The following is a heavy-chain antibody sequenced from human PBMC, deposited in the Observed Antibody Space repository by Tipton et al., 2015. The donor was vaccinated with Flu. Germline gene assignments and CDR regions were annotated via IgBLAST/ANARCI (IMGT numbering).Heavy chain of an antibody. CDR2: IYHSGST. D-gene: IGHD5-12*01. V-gene: IGHV4-38-2*02. CDR3: ARAGYSGSWYYLDF. CDR1: GYSISSGYY. Sequence: TLSLTCTVSGYSISSGYYWGWIRQPPGKGLEWIGSIYHSGSTYYNPSLKSRVTISVDTSKNQFSLKLSSVTAADTAVYYCARAGYSGSWYYLDFWGQGTLVTVSS. J-gene: IGHJ4*02.